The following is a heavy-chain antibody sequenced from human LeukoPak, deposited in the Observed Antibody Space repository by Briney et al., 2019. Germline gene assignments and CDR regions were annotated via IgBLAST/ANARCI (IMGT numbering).Heavy chain of an antibody. D-gene: IGHD2-2*01. CDR1: GGSFSGYY. V-gene: IGHV4-34*01. J-gene: IGHJ4*02. CDR3: AARDGLIPAATSYFDY. Sequence: SETLSLTCAVYGGSFSGYYWSWVRQPPGKGLEWIGEINHSGSTNYNPSLKSRVTISVATSKNQFSLKLSSVTAADTAVYYCAARDGLIPAATSYFDYWGQGTLVTVSS. CDR2: INHSGST.